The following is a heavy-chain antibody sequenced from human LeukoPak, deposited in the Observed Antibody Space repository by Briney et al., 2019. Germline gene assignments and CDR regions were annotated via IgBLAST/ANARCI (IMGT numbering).Heavy chain of an antibody. D-gene: IGHD3-10*01. Sequence: GGPLRLSCAASELTFTKYSMHWVHQAPGKGLVWVSRVTGDGSRTTYADSVRGRFTISRDNAKNTVYLQMNSLRAEDAAVYYCATGLGYYYDYWGQGTLATVSS. V-gene: IGHV3-74*01. CDR3: ATGLGYYYDY. CDR1: ELTFTKYS. J-gene: IGHJ4*02. CDR2: VTGDGSRT.